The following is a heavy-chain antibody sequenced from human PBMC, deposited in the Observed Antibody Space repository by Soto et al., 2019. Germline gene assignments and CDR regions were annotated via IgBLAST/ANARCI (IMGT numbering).Heavy chain of an antibody. Sequence: SVKVSCKASGGTFSSYAISWVRQAPGQGLEWMGGIIPIFGTANYAQKFQGRVTITADESTSTAYMELSSLRSEDTAVYCCARDRVDMPLSWFDPWGQGTLVTVSS. CDR2: IIPIFGTA. CDR3: ARDRVDMPLSWFDP. J-gene: IGHJ5*02. D-gene: IGHD2-2*01. V-gene: IGHV1-69*13. CDR1: GGTFSSYA.